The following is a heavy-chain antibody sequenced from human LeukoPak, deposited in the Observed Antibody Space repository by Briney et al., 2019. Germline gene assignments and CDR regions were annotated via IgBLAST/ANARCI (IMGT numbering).Heavy chain of an antibody. CDR3: ASEKNYGDKYFDS. J-gene: IGHJ4*02. Sequence: ASVKVSCKASGDTFNIHYFHWIRQAPGQGLEWMGIINRVDGIRGNAQTFQGRLMLTKDTSTSTAYMELSSLRSEDAAIYYCASEKNYGDKYFDSWGQGTVVTVSS. CDR1: GDTFNIHY. CDR2: INRVDGIR. D-gene: IGHD4-17*01. V-gene: IGHV1-46*02.